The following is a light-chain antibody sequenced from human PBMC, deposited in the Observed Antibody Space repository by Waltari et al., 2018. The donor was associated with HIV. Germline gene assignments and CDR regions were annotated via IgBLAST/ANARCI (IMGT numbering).Light chain of an antibody. CDR1: SSNIGRNS. CDR2: ETN. Sequence: QSVLTQPPSVSAAPGQQVTISCSGSSSNIGRNSVAWYQHRPGTAPKIVIYETNKRPSGIPDRFSGSKSGTSGTLDITGLQTGDEADYYCGAWDNSLGGVVFGGGTKLTVL. J-gene: IGLJ2*01. V-gene: IGLV1-51*02. CDR3: GAWDNSLGGVV.